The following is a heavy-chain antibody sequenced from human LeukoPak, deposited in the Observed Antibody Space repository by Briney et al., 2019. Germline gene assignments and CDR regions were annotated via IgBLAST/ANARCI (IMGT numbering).Heavy chain of an antibody. J-gene: IGHJ4*02. CDR2: FSGSGGST. CDR1: GFTFSSYA. CDR3: AAVIITPLIFDY. D-gene: IGHD3-9*01. V-gene: IGHV3-23*01. Sequence: GGSLRLSCAASGFTFSSYAMSWVRQAPGKGLEWVSAFSGSGGSTYYADSVKGRFTISRDNSKNTLYLQMNSLRAEDTAVYYCAAVIITPLIFDYWGQGTLVTVSS.